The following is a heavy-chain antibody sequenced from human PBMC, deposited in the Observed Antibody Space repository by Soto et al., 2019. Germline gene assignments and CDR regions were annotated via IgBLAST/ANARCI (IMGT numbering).Heavy chain of an antibody. CDR1: GCTFSSYA. D-gene: IGHD5-18*01. CDR3: AVGGYSYGYYSYNWFDP. CDR2: IIPIFGTA. V-gene: IGHV1-69*13. Sequence: SVKVSCKASGCTFSSYAISWVRQAPGQGLEWMGGIIPIFGTANYAQKFQGRVTITADESTSTAYMELSSLRSEDTAVYYCAVGGYSYGYYSYNWFDPWGQGTLVTVSS. J-gene: IGHJ5*02.